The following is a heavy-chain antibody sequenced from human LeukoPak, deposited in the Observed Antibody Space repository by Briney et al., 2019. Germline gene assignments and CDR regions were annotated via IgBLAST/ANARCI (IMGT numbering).Heavy chain of an antibody. CDR1: GFTVSNNY. Sequence: GGSLRLSCAASGFTVSNNYMSWVRQAPGKGLEWVSVIYSDGGTFYSDSVKGRFTISRDNSKNTLYLQMNSLRADDTAVYYCARDSSGPAFWGQGTLVTVSS. CDR2: IYSDGGT. D-gene: IGHD6-19*01. V-gene: IGHV3-53*01. J-gene: IGHJ4*02. CDR3: ARDSSGPAF.